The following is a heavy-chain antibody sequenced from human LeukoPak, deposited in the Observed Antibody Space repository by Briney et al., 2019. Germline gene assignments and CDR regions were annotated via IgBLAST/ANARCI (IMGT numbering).Heavy chain of an antibody. CDR2: INHSGST. Sequence: SETLSLTCAVYGGSFSDYYWTWIRQPPGKGLEWIGEINHSGSTKYNPSLKSRVTISVDTSKNQFSLKLSSVTAADTAVYYCARVPDPIVVVPAAMDGMDVWGQGTTVTVSS. CDR3: ARVPDPIVVVPAAMDGMDV. V-gene: IGHV4-34*01. J-gene: IGHJ6*02. D-gene: IGHD2-2*01. CDR1: GGSFSDYY.